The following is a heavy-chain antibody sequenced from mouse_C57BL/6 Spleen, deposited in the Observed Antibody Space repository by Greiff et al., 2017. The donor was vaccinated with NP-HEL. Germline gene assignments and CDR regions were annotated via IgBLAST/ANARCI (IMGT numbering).Heavy chain of an antibody. V-gene: IGHV1-81*01. CDR3: ARQPDD. Sequence: QVQLQQSGAELAKPGASVKLSCKASGYTFTGYCMSWVKQSPEQGLEWIGEINPSSGSTYYNEKFKGKATLTADKSSSTAYMQLRSLRSEDSAVYSCARQPDDRGTGTTLTAS. CDR1: GYTFTGYC. J-gene: IGHJ2*01. CDR2: INPSSGST.